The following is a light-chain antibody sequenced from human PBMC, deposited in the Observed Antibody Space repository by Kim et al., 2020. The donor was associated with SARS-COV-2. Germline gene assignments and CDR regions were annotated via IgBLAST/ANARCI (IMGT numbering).Light chain of an antibody. CDR3: SSYTSSSTYV. CDR1: SSDVGGYNY. Sequence: QSALTQPDSVSGSPGQSITISCTGTSSDVGGYNYVSWYQQHPGKAPKLMIYDVSKRPSGVSNRFSGSKSGNTASLTISGLQAEDEADYYCSSYTSSSTYVFGTWTQVTVL. CDR2: DVS. V-gene: IGLV2-14*01. J-gene: IGLJ1*01.